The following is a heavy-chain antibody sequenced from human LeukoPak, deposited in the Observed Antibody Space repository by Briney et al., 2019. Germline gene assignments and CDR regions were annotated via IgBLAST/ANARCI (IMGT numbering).Heavy chain of an antibody. CDR1: GGTFSSYA. CDR3: ARGYGSGFLYYFDY. Sequence: ASVKVSCKASGGTFSSYAISWVRQAPGQGLEWMGRIIPILGIANYAQKFQGRVTMTTDTPTSTAYMELRSLRSDDTAVYYCARGYGSGFLYYFDYWGQGTLVTVSS. D-gene: IGHD3-10*01. J-gene: IGHJ4*02. V-gene: IGHV1-69*04. CDR2: IIPILGIA.